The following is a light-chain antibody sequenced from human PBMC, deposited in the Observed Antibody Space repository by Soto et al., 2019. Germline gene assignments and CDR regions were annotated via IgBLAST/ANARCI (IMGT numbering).Light chain of an antibody. CDR2: ETS. Sequence: DIQMTQSPSTLSASVGDRVTITCRASQSISSRLAWYQQKPGKAPNLLIYETSDLESGVSSRFSGRGSGTTFTLTINTLQPEDFATYYCQQFSSYPHTFGQGTKLEIK. CDR1: QSISSR. V-gene: IGKV1-5*03. CDR3: QQFSSYPHT. J-gene: IGKJ2*01.